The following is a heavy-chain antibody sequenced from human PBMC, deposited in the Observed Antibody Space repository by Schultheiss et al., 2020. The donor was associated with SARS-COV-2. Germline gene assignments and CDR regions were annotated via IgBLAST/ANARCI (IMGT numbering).Heavy chain of an antibody. V-gene: IGHV3-74*01. J-gene: IGHJ4*02. CDR1: GFTFSSYW. CDR3: AKAFGYQLLAPFDY. Sequence: GGSLRLSCAASGFTFSSYWMHWVRQAPGKGLVWVSRINSDGSSTSYADSVKGRFTISRDNAKNTLYLQMNSLRAEDTAVYYCAKAFGYQLLAPFDYWGQGTLVTVSS. D-gene: IGHD2-2*01. CDR2: INSDGSST.